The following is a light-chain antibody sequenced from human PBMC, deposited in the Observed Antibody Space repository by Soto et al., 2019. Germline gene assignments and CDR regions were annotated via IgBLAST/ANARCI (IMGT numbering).Light chain of an antibody. CDR2: DVS. V-gene: IGLV2-23*02. Sequence: SVLTQPASVSGSPGQSITISCTGTSSDVGSYNYVSWYQQHPGKAPKLMIYDVSNRPSGVSNRFSGSKSGNTASLTISGLQAEDEADYYCCSYAGSSTLYVFGTGTKVTV. J-gene: IGLJ1*01. CDR3: CSYAGSSTLYV. CDR1: SSDVGSYNY.